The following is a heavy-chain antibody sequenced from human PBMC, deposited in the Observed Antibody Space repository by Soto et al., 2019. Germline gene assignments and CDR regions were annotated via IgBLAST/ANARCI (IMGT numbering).Heavy chain of an antibody. V-gene: IGHV3-30*18. J-gene: IGHJ4*02. CDR2: ISYDGSNK. Sequence: LRLSCAASGFTFSSYGMHWVRQAPGKGLEWVAVISYDGSNKYYADSVKGRFTISRDNSKNTLYLQMNSLRAEDTAVYYCAKSVDYDILTGYRPIGGFDYWGQGTLVTVSS. D-gene: IGHD3-9*01. CDR1: GFTFSSYG. CDR3: AKSVDYDILTGYRPIGGFDY.